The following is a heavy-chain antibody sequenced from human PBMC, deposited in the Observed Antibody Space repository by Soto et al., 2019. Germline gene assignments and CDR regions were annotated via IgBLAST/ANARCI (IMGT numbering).Heavy chain of an antibody. CDR2: ISPTDSDT. CDR1: GYSFPSEW. CDR3: ARIPHITTSYYAYHFGMDV. D-gene: IGHD3-10*01. J-gene: IGHJ6*02. Sequence: PGESLKISCKSSGYSFPSEWIGWVPQMPGKGLVWVGSISPTDSDTRYSPAVQAQDTISADKSSRTAYLQCNSLKASDTAMCYCARIPHITTSYYAYHFGMDVWGQVTTVTVAS. V-gene: IGHV5-51*01.